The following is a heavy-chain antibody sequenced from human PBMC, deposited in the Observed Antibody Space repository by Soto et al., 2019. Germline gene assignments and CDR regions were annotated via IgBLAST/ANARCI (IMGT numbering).Heavy chain of an antibody. CDR3: ARFSYYYDSSGLDY. CDR2: IFSNDEK. D-gene: IGHD3-22*01. CDR1: GFSLSNARMG. Sequence: SGPTAGEPTETLTLTCTGSGFSLSNARMGVSWIRQPPGKALEWLAHIFSNDEKSYSTSLKSRLTISKDTSKSQVVLTMTNMDPVDTATYYCARFSYYYDSSGLDYWGQGTLVTVSS. V-gene: IGHV2-26*01. J-gene: IGHJ4*02.